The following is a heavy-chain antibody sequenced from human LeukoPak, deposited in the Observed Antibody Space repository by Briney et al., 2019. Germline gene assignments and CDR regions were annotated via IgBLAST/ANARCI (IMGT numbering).Heavy chain of an antibody. D-gene: IGHD5-18*01. CDR1: GGTFSSYA. Sequence: GASVKVSCKASGGTFSSYAISWVRQAPGQGLEWMGGIIPIFGTANYAQKFQGRVTITTDESTSAAYMELSSLRSEDTAVYYCARDWSPDTAMGLPGASDIWGQGTMVTVSS. J-gene: IGHJ3*02. V-gene: IGHV1-69*05. CDR2: IIPIFGTA. CDR3: ARDWSPDTAMGLPGASDI.